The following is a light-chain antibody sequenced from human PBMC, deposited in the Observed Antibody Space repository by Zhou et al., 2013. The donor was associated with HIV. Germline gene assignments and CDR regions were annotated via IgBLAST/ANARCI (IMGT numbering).Light chain of an antibody. Sequence: EIVMTQSPATLSVSPGERATLSCRASQSVRYSYLAWYQQKSGQAPRLLISGISDRGAGIPDRFSGSGSGTDFTLTITRLEPEDFAVYYCHQYGSSPITFGQGHDWR. CDR3: HQYGSSPIT. J-gene: IGKJ5*01. V-gene: IGKV3-20*01. CDR1: QSVRYSY. CDR2: GIS.